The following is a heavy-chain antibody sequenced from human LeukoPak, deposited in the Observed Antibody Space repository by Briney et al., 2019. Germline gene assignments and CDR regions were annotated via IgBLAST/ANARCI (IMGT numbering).Heavy chain of an antibody. CDR3: ARVANGWTAGNFWCFDL. Sequence: SETLSLTCVVYGGSFSDFYWAWIRQPPGKGLEWIGEINYSGRPNYNASLKSRGLISVDLSKNQLSLRLTSVIAADTAVYYCARVANGWTAGNFWCFDLWGRGALVTVSS. V-gene: IGHV4-34*01. CDR1: GGSFSDFY. J-gene: IGHJ2*01. CDR2: INYSGRP. D-gene: IGHD6-19*01.